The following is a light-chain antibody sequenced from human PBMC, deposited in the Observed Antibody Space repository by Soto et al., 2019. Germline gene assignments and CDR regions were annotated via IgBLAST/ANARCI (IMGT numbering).Light chain of an antibody. V-gene: IGLV2-14*01. J-gene: IGLJ3*02. Sequence: QSALTQPASESGSPGQSITISCTGTSSDVGGYNYVSWYQQHPGKAPKLMIYEVSNRPSGVSNRFSGSKSGNTASLTISGLQAEDEADYYCSSYTSSSTPVFGGGTKLTVL. CDR3: SSYTSSSTPV. CDR2: EVS. CDR1: SSDVGGYNY.